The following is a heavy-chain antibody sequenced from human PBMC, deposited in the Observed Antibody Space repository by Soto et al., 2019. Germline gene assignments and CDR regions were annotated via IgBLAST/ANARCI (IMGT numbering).Heavy chain of an antibody. CDR2: ISATGGST. CDR1: GFTFASYV. CDR3: ANAEHPRRSIGFDY. Sequence: PGGSLRLSCAGSGFTFASYVMTWVRQAPGKGLEWVSSISATGGSTYYAGSVKGRFTISRDNSKNTLYLQMNSLRAEDTAIYYCANAEHPRRSIGFDYWGQGNL. D-gene: IGHD3-16*02. J-gene: IGHJ4*02. V-gene: IGHV3-23*01.